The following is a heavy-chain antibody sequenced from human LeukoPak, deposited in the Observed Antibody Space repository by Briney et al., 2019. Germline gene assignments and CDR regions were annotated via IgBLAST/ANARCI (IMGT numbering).Heavy chain of an antibody. V-gene: IGHV4-4*02. CDR1: GVSISSSNW. D-gene: IGHD3-22*01. CDR3: ARVNAPSYYYDSSGYHFDY. Sequence: SGTLSLTCAVSGVSISSSNWWSWVRQPPGKGLEWIGEIYHSGSTNYNPSLKSRVTISVDKSKNQFSLKLSSVTAADTAVYYCARVNAPSYYYDSSGYHFDYWGQGTLVTVSS. CDR2: IYHSGST. J-gene: IGHJ4*02.